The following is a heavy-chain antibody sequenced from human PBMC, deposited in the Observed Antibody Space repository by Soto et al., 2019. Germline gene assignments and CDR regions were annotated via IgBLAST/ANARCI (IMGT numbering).Heavy chain of an antibody. CDR3: ATSPRFAFDI. Sequence: ETLSLTCSVSGGSVNSVNYYWSWIRQPPGKGLEWIGYIYSSESTNYNPSLKSRVTISVDTSKNQLSLRLNSVTTADTAVYYCATSPRFAFDIWGQGTMVTVSS. V-gene: IGHV4-61*01. CDR2: IYSSEST. CDR1: GGSVNSVNYY. J-gene: IGHJ3*02.